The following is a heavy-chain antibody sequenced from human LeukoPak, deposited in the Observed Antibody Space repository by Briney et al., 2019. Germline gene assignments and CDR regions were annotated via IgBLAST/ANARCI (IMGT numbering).Heavy chain of an antibody. D-gene: IGHD3-22*01. CDR2: IRSKANSYAT. CDR3: TRLSAYDSSGYTNFDY. V-gene: IGHV3-73*01. CDR1: GFTFSSYG. Sequence: PGGSLRLSCAASGFTFSSYGMHWVRQAPGKGLEWVGRIRSKANSYATAYAASVKGRFTISRDDSKNTAYLQMNSLKTEDTAVYYCTRLSAYDSSGYTNFDYWGQGTLVTVSS. J-gene: IGHJ4*02.